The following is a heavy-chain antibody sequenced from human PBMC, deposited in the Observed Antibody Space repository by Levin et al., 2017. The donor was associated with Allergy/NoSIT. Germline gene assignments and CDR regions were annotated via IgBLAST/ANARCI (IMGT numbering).Heavy chain of an antibody. CDR1: GFTVSSNY. D-gene: IGHD1-7*01. V-gene: IGHV3-66*01. CDR3: ARDSNWNYS. J-gene: IGHJ4*02. Sequence: LSLTCAASGFTVSSNYMSWVRQAPGKGLEWVSVIYSGGSTYYADSVKGRFTISRDNSKNTLYLQMNSLRAEDTAVYYCARDSNWNYSWGQGTLVTVSS. CDR2: IYSGGST.